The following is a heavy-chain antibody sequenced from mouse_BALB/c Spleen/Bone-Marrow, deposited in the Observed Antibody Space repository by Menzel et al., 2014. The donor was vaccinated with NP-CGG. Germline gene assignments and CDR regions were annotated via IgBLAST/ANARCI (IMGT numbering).Heavy chain of an antibody. V-gene: IGHV1S29*02. CDR2: IYPYNGVT. Sequence: VQLQQSGPELLKPGASVKISCKASGYTFTDYNMHWVKQSHGKSLEWIGYIYPYNGVTAYNQKFKSKATLTVDNSSSTAYMEFRSLTSEDSAVYYCARIYYGYEFTYWGQGTLVTGSA. CDR1: GYTFTDYN. D-gene: IGHD2-2*01. J-gene: IGHJ3*01. CDR3: ARIYYGYEFTY.